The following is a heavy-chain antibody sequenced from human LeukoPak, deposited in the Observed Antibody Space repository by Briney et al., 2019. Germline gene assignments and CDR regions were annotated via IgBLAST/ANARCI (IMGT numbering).Heavy chain of an antibody. Sequence: GGSLRLSCAASGFTFSTFAMIWVRQPPGKGLEWVSSIFPSGGEIHYADSVRGRFTISRDNSKSTLSLQMNSLRAEDTAIYYCAKVEGSGYYDFWSGSENWFDPWGQGTLVTVSS. CDR2: IFPSGGEI. D-gene: IGHD3-3*01. V-gene: IGHV3-23*01. CDR1: GFTFSTFA. CDR3: AKVEGSGYYDFWSGSENWFDP. J-gene: IGHJ5*02.